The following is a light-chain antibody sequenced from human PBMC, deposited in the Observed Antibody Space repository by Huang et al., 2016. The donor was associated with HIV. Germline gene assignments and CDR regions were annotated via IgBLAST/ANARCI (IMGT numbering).Light chain of an antibody. V-gene: IGKV3-11*01. J-gene: IGKJ4*01. CDR1: QSVSSF. CDR2: DAS. Sequence: EIVLTQSPATLSLSPGERVTLSCRASQSVSSFLAWYQQKPGPAPRLLIYDASNRATGIPARFSGSGSGTDFTLTISSLEPEDCAVYYCQQRSNWPPLTFGGGTKVEIK. CDR3: QQRSNWPPLT.